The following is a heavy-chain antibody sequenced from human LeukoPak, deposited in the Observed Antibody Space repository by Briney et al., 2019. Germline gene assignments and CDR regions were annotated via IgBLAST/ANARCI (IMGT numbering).Heavy chain of an antibody. Sequence: SGTLSLTCAVSGGSISSSNWWSWVRQPPGEGLEWIGEIYHSGSTNYNPSLKSRVTISVDKSKNQFSLKLSSVTAADTAVYYCASIPTRASYYDILTGYYSEHNFDYWGQGTLVTVSS. CDR3: ASIPTRASYYDILTGYYSEHNFDY. CDR2: IYHSGST. CDR1: GGSISSSNW. J-gene: IGHJ4*02. D-gene: IGHD3-9*01. V-gene: IGHV4-4*02.